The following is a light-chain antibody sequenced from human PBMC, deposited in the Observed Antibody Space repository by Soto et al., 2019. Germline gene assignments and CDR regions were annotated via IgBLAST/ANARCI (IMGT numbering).Light chain of an antibody. CDR2: EVN. CDR1: SRDVGGSNY. J-gene: IGLJ1*01. V-gene: IGLV2-14*01. CDR3: SSDASDNRRNV. Sequence: QSALIQPASVSGSPGQSITISCTGTSRDVGGSNYVSWYQHHPHRAPKLLIYEVNYRPTGVSRLFSGSKAGKTASLTITGLHAEDEADYYCSSDASDNRRNVFGTGTKVTV.